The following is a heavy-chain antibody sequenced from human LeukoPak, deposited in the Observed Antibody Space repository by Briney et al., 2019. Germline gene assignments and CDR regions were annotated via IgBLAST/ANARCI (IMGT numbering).Heavy chain of an antibody. V-gene: IGHV3-15*01. CDR3: ATWASSCRGC. Sequence: GGSLRLSCAASGFSFSIAWMSWVRQAPGKGLEWVGRIKSKSEGETTDYAEPVKGRFSVSRDDSKNTLFLQMNSLKTEDTAVHYCATWASSCRGCWGQGTLVTVSS. D-gene: IGHD2-15*01. J-gene: IGHJ4*02. CDR1: GFSFSIAW. CDR2: IKSKSEGETT.